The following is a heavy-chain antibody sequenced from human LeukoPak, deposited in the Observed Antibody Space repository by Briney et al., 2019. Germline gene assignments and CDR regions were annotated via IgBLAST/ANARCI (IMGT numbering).Heavy chain of an antibody. CDR3: AAVSGPGYNYLDP. D-gene: IGHD1-20*01. Sequence: GGSLRLSCAASGFTFDDYAMHWVRQAPGKGLEWVSGISWNSGSIGYADSVKGRFTISRDNAKNSLYLQMNSLRADDTAVYYCAAVSGPGYNYLDPWGQGTLVTVSS. V-gene: IGHV3-9*01. J-gene: IGHJ5*02. CDR1: GFTFDDYA. CDR2: ISWNSGSI.